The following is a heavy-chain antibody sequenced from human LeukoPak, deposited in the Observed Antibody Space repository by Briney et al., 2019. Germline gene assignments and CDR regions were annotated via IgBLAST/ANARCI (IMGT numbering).Heavy chain of an antibody. D-gene: IGHD3-22*01. J-gene: IGHJ4*02. CDR2: MNPNSGNT. CDR1: GYTFTSYD. Sequence: ASVKVSCKASGYTFTSYDINWVRQATGQGLEWMGWMNPNSGNTGYAQKFQGRVTMTRNTSIRTAYMELSSLRSEDTAVYYCARVHPMIVVPPDYWGQGTLVTVSS. CDR3: ARVHPMIVVPPDY. V-gene: IGHV1-8*01.